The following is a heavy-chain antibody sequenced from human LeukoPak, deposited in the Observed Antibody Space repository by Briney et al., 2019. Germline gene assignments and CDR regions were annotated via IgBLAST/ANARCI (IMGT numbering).Heavy chain of an antibody. V-gene: IGHV1-2*02. J-gene: IGHJ5*02. D-gene: IGHD1-1*01. CDR1: GYTFTGYL. CDR2: INPNSGGT. Sequence: ASVKVSCKASGYTFTGYLMHWVRQAPGEGLEWMGWINPNSGGTNYAQKFQGRVTMTRDTSISTAYMELSRLRSDDTAVYYCAREGTSGTHLNWFDPWGQGTLVTVSS. CDR3: AREGTSGTHLNWFDP.